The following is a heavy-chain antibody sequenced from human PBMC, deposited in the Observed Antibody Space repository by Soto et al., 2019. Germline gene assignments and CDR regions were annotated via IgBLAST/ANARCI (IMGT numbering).Heavy chain of an antibody. V-gene: IGHV3-7*01. CDR3: VTDLNWQGH. J-gene: IGHJ4*02. CDR1: GFIVSTIY. CDR2: IKYDGSEE. Sequence: GGSLRLSCAASGFIVSTIYMTWVRQAPGKGLECVANIKYDGSEEYYVDSVKGRFTISRDNAKNSLYLQMNSLRDEDSAVYYCVTDLNWQGHWGQGTLVTVSS.